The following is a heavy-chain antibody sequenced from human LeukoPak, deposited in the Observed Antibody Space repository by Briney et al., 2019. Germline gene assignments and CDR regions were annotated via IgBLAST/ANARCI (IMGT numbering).Heavy chain of an antibody. Sequence: NPSETLSLTCTVSGGSISSYYWSWIRQPPGKGLEWIGYIYYSGSTNYNPSLKSRVTISVDTSKNQFSLKLSSVTAADTAVYHCAREGGYDSSYYYYMDVWGKGTTVTVSS. J-gene: IGHJ6*03. D-gene: IGHD5-12*01. CDR2: IYYSGST. V-gene: IGHV4-59*01. CDR3: AREGGYDSSYYYYMDV. CDR1: GGSISSYY.